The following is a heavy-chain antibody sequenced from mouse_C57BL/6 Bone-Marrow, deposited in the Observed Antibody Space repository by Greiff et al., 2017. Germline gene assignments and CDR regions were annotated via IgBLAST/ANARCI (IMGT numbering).Heavy chain of an antibody. J-gene: IGHJ3*01. Sequence: EVKLMESGEGLVKPGGSLKLSCAASGFTFSSYAMSWVRQTPEKRLEWVAYISSGGDYIYYADTVKGRFTISRDNARNTLYLQMSSLKSEDTAMYYCTRDGAIYYGSLWFAYWGQGTLVTVSA. V-gene: IGHV5-9-1*02. CDR1: GFTFSSYA. D-gene: IGHD2-2*01. CDR2: ISSGGDYI. CDR3: TRDGAIYYGSLWFAY.